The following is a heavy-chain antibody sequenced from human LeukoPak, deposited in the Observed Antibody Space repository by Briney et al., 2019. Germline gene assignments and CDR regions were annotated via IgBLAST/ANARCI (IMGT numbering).Heavy chain of an antibody. CDR2: IFRTGST. CDR1: GGSISSGNW. V-gene: IGHV4-4*02. J-gene: IGHJ4*02. D-gene: IGHD4-11*01. Sequence: SETLSLTCAVSGGSISSGNWWSWVRQPPGKGLEWIGEIFRTGSTNYNPSLKSRVTISVDKSNNQFSLKLSSVTAADTAVYYCARLTRMTTVTTTSDFDYWGQGTLVTVS. CDR3: ARLTRMTTVTTTSDFDY.